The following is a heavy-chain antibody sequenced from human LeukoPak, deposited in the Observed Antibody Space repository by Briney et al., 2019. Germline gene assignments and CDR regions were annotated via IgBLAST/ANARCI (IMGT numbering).Heavy chain of an antibody. J-gene: IGHJ6*03. V-gene: IGHV4-34*01. CDR2: INHSGST. D-gene: IGHD3-3*01. CDR3: ARVVSGPPTNYYYYYYMDV. CDR1: GGSFSGYY. Sequence: PSETLSLTCAVYGGSFSGYYWSWIRQPPGKGLEWIGEINHSGSTNYNPSLKSRVTISVDTSKNQFSLKLSSVTAADTAVYYCARVVSGPPTNYYYYYYMDVWGKGTTVTVSS.